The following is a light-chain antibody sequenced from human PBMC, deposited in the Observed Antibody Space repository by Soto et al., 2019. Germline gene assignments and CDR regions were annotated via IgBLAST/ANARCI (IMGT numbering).Light chain of an antibody. CDR2: DSS. Sequence: EMVLTQSPATLSLSPGDRATLSCRASQSVGRYLAWYQQRPGQAPRLLIYDSSNRVTGIPARFSGNGSGRDVTLTISSLEPEDFAVYSCQYPTDWPPYTFGQGTTLEI. J-gene: IGKJ2*01. CDR1: QSVGRY. V-gene: IGKV3-11*02. CDR3: QYPTDWPPYT.